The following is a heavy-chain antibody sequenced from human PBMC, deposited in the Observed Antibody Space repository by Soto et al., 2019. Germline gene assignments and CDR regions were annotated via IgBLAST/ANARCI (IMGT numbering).Heavy chain of an antibody. CDR3: GRVNYYDSRFAY. CDR1: GGSISSGDYY. J-gene: IGHJ4*02. Sequence: QVQLQESGPGLVKPSQTLSLTCTVSGGSISSGDYYWSWIRQPPGKGLEWIGYSYYSGSTYYNPSRRSRVTISGETSKNHFSLKLSSVTAADTAVYYCGRVNYYDSRFAYWGQGTLVTVSS. D-gene: IGHD3-22*01. V-gene: IGHV4-30-4*01. CDR2: SYYSGST.